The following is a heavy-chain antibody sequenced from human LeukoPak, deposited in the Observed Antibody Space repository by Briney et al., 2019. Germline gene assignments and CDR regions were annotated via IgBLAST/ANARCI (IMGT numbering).Heavy chain of an antibody. CDR3: ATRPIFGGSPG. CDR2: ISGSGGST. J-gene: IGHJ3*01. V-gene: IGHV3-23*01. D-gene: IGHD3-3*01. CDR1: GFTFSSYA. Sequence: SGGSLRLSCAASGFTFSSYAMSWVRQAPGKGLEWVSAISGSGGSTYYADSVKGRFTISRDNSKNTLYLQMNSLRAEDTAVYYCATRPIFGGSPGWGQGTMVTVSS.